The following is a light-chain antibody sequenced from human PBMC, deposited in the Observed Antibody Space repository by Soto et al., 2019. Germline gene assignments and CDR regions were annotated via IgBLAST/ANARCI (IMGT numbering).Light chain of an antibody. J-gene: IGLJ2*01. CDR2: DND. CDR3: GAWDGSLNTQV. CDR1: SSNIGNNY. Sequence: QSVLTQPPSVSAAPGHKVTISCSGSSSNIGNNYVSWYQQLPGTAPKLLIYDNDKRPSGIPDRFSGSKSGTSATLGITGLQTGDEADYYCGAWDGSLNTQVFGGGTKLTVL. V-gene: IGLV1-51*01.